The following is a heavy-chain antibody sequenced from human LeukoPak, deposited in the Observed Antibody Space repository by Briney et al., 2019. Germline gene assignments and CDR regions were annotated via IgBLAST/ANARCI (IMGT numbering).Heavy chain of an antibody. Sequence: GGSLRLSCAASGFTVSSNYMSWVRQAPGKGLEWVSVIYSGGSTYYADSVKGRFTISRDNSKNTLYLQMNSLRAEDTAVYYCAKRNSSGGYYYYYYGMDVWGQGTTVTVSS. CDR1: GFTVSSNY. V-gene: IGHV3-66*04. CDR3: AKRNSSGGYYYYYYGMDV. CDR2: IYSGGST. J-gene: IGHJ6*02. D-gene: IGHD2-15*01.